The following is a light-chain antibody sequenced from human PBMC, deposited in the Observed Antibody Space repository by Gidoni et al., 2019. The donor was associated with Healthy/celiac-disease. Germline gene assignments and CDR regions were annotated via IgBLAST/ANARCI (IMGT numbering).Light chain of an antibody. Sequence: QSVLTQPPSASGTPGQRVTISCSGSSSNIVSNYVYWYQQLPGTAPKLLIYSNNQRPSGVPDRFSGSKSGTSASLAISGLRSEDEADYYCAAWDDSLSGLVVFGGGTKLTVL. V-gene: IGLV1-47*02. CDR2: SNN. CDR1: SSNIVSNY. CDR3: AAWDDSLSGLVV. J-gene: IGLJ2*01.